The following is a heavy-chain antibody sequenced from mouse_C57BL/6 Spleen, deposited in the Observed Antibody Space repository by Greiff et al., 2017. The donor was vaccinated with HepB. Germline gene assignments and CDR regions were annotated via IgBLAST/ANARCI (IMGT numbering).Heavy chain of an antibody. CDR2: IRSKSNNYAT. V-gene: IGHV10-1*01. CDR1: GFSFNTYA. CDR3: VRHYYDYGWFAY. J-gene: IGHJ3*01. D-gene: IGHD2-4*01. Sequence: DVKLVESGGGLVQPKGSLKLSCAASGFSFNTYAMNWVRQAPGKGLEWVARIRSKSNNYATYYADSVKDRFTISRDDSESMLYLQMNNLKTEDTAMYYCVRHYYDYGWFAYWGQGTLVTVSA.